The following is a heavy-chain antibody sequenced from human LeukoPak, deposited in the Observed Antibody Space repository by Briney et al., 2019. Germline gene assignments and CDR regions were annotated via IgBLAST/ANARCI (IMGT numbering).Heavy chain of an antibody. CDR2: ISSSNNYI. CDR1: GFTFSSYS. V-gene: IGHV3-21*04. CDR3: AKDLSSAITSALVLDV. J-gene: IGHJ6*02. Sequence: GGSLRLSCAASGFTFSSYSMNWVRQAPGKGLEWGSSISSSNNYIYYADSVKGRFTISRDSAKNSLYLQMNSLRAEDTALYYCAKDLSSAITSALVLDVWGQGTTV. D-gene: IGHD3-22*01.